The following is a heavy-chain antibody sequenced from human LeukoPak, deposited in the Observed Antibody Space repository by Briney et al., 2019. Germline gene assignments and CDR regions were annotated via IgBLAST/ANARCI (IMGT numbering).Heavy chain of an antibody. CDR1: GGTFSSYA. CDR2: IIPIFGTA. D-gene: IGHD6-6*01. V-gene: IGHV1-69*01. J-gene: IGHJ4*02. Sequence: GASVKVSCKASGGTFSSYAISWVRQAPGQGLEWMGGIIPIFGTANYAQKFQGRVTITADESTSTAYMELRSLRSDDTAVYYCARAGVHSSSSFIVDYWGQGTLVTVSS. CDR3: ARAGVHSSSSFIVDY.